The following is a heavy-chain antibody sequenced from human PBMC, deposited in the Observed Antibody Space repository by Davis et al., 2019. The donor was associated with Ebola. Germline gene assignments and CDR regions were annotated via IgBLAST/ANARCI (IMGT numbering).Heavy chain of an antibody. CDR3: TRARGYSYGYCDY. CDR1: GFTFSSIW. Sequence: GESLKISCAASGFTFSSIWMHWVRHAPGKGLVWVSRINSDGSSTSYADSVKGRFTISRDNAKNTLYLQMNSLRAEDTAVYYWTRARGYSYGYCDYWRQGTLVTVSS. D-gene: IGHD5-18*01. V-gene: IGHV3-74*01. J-gene: IGHJ4*02. CDR2: INSDGSST.